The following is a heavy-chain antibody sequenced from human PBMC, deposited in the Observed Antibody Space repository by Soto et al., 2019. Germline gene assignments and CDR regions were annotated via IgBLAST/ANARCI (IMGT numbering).Heavy chain of an antibody. V-gene: IGHV3-30-3*01. CDR1: GFTFGSYA. CDR3: ARDWSSGWYRYFDY. Sequence: QVQLVESGGGVVQPGRSLRLSCAASGFTFGSYAMHWVRQAPGKGLEWVAVISYDGSNKYYADSVKGRFTISRDNSKNTLYLQMNSLRAEDTAVYYCARDWSSGWYRYFDYWGQGTLVTVSS. J-gene: IGHJ4*02. CDR2: ISYDGSNK. D-gene: IGHD6-19*01.